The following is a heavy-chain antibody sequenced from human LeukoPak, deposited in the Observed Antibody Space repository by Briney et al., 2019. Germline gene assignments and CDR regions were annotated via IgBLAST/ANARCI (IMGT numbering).Heavy chain of an antibody. CDR1: GGTFSSYA. CDR2: IIPIFGTA. Sequence: ASVKVSCKASGGTFSSYAISWVRQAPGQGLEWMGGIIPIFGTANYAQKFQGRVTITADESTSTAYMELSSLRSEDTAVYYCARAGSSGYYGSDAFDIWGQGTMVTVSS. D-gene: IGHD3-22*01. CDR3: ARAGSSGYYGSDAFDI. J-gene: IGHJ3*02. V-gene: IGHV1-69*13.